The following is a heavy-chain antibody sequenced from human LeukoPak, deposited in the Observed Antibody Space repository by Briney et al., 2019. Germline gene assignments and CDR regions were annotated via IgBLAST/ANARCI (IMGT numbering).Heavy chain of an antibody. CDR1: GYTFTGYY. Sequence: LGASVKVSCKASGYTFTGYYMHWVRQAPGQGLEWMGWINPNSGGTNYAQKFQGRVTMTRDTSISTAYMELSRLRSDDTAVYYCARANSSPLRVYYYYYGMDVWGQGTTVTVSS. CDR3: ARANSSPLRVYYYYYGMDV. J-gene: IGHJ6*02. V-gene: IGHV1-2*03. CDR2: INPNSGGT. D-gene: IGHD6-13*01.